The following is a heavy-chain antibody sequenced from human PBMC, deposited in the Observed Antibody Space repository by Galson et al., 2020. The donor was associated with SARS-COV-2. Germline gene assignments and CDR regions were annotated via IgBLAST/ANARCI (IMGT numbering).Heavy chain of an antibody. J-gene: IGHJ4*02. D-gene: IGHD3-10*01. Sequence: GESLKISCPASGFTFSSYDMHWVRQATGKGLEWVSAIGTAGDTYYQGPVTGRFTISRENAKNSLYLQMNSLGAGDTAVYYCARGPHYYASATGFDYWGQGTLVTVSS. CDR3: ARGPHYYASATGFDY. CDR1: GFTFSSYD. CDR2: IGTAGDT. V-gene: IGHV3-13*01.